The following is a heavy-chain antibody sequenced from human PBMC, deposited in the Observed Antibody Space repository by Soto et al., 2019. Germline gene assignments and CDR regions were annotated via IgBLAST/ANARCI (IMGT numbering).Heavy chain of an antibody. CDR1: GGSISSYY. CDR2: IYYSGST. Sequence: SETLSLTCTVSGGSISSYYWSWIRQPPGKGLEWIGYIYYSGSTNYNPSLKSRVTISVDTSKNQFSLKLSSVTAADTAVYYCARVTTIFGVVISRPHAFDIWGQGTMVTVSS. D-gene: IGHD3-3*01. CDR3: ARVTTIFGVVISRPHAFDI. J-gene: IGHJ3*02. V-gene: IGHV4-59*01.